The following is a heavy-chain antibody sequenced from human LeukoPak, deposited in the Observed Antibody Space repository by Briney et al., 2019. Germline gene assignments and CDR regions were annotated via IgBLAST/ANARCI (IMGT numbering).Heavy chain of an antibody. CDR2: IYYSGST. V-gene: IGHV4-39*07. D-gene: IGHD3-10*01. Sequence: SETLSLTCTVSGVSISSSVYYWVWIRQSPGKGLEWIRSIYYSGSTFYNPSLKSRITISIDTSKNQFSLSLFSVTAADTAVYYCARAVRYYSGAAPSQFDCWGQGTLVTVSS. CDR3: ARAVRYYSGAAPSQFDC. CDR1: GVSISSSVYY. J-gene: IGHJ4*02.